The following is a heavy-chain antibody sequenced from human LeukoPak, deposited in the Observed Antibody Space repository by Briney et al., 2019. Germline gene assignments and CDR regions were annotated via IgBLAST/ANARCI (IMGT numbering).Heavy chain of an antibody. J-gene: IGHJ6*02. V-gene: IGHV1-8*01. Sequence: GASVKVSCKASGYTFTSYDINWVRQATGQGLEWMGWMNPNSGNTGYAQKFQGGVTMTRNTSISTAYMELSSLRSEDTAVYYCARYSSQWLVEGNYYYYYGMDVWGQGTTVTVSS. D-gene: IGHD6-19*01. CDR1: GYTFTSYD. CDR2: MNPNSGNT. CDR3: ARYSSQWLVEGNYYYYYGMDV.